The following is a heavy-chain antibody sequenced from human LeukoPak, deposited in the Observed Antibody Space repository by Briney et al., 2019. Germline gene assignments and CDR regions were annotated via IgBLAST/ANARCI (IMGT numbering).Heavy chain of an antibody. CDR1: GGSFSGYY. J-gene: IGHJ5*01. CDR3: ARYFYGGYAGVDS. CDR2: INHSGST. V-gene: IGHV4-34*01. D-gene: IGHD4-23*01. Sequence: SETLSLTCAVYGGSFSGYYWSWIRQPPGKGLEWIGEINHSGSTNYNPSLKSRVTISLDTSKNQFSLKLSSVTAADTAVYYCARYFYGGYAGVDSWGQGTLVTVSS.